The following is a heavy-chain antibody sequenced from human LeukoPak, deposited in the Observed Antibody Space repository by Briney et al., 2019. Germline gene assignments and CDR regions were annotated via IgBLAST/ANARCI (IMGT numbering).Heavy chain of an antibody. D-gene: IGHD3-10*01. CDR2: IYHSGST. Sequence: SETLSLTCAVSGGSISSSNWWSWVRPPPGKGLEWIGEIYHSGSTNYNPSLKSRVTISVDKSKNQFSLKLSSVTAADTAVYYCARVGFGELFGLGDHWGQGTLVTVSS. CDR1: GGSISSSNW. V-gene: IGHV4-4*02. CDR3: ARVGFGELFGLGDH. J-gene: IGHJ4*02.